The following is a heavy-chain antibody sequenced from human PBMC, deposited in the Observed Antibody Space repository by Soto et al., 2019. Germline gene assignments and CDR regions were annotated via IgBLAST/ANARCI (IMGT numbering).Heavy chain of an antibody. D-gene: IGHD2-2*02. J-gene: IGHJ6*02. CDR1: GYTFTGYY. CDR3: ARECSSTSCYTPYYYCGMDV. Sequence: ASVKVSCKASGYTFTGYYMHWVRQAPGQGLEWMGWINPNSGGTNYAQKFQGRVTMTRDTSISTAYMELSRLRSDDTAVYYCARECSSTSCYTPYYYCGMDVWGQGTTVTVS. CDR2: INPNSGGT. V-gene: IGHV1-2*02.